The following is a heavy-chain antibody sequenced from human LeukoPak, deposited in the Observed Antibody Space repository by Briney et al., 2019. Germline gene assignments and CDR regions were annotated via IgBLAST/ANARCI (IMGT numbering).Heavy chain of an antibody. CDR3: ARGPYCSSTSCFPSTYYYYYYMDV. Sequence: GASVKVSCKASGYTFTSYGISWVRQAPGQGLEWMGWISAYNGNTNYAQKLQGRVTMTTDTSTSTAYMELRSPRSDDTAVYYCARGPYCSSTSCFPSTYYYYYYMDVWGKGTTVTVSS. D-gene: IGHD2-2*01. CDR2: ISAYNGNT. V-gene: IGHV1-18*01. J-gene: IGHJ6*03. CDR1: GYTFTSYG.